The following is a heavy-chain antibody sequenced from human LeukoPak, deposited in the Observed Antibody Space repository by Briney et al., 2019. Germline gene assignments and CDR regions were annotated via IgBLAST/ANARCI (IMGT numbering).Heavy chain of an antibody. D-gene: IGHD1-14*01. J-gene: IGHJ5*02. CDR2: INHGGTS. CDR1: GGSFSGYY. CDR3: ARGTITKLKT. V-gene: IGHV4-34*01. Sequence: SETLSLTCAVYGGSFSGYYCSWIRQPPGKGLEWIGEINHGGTSNYNPSFQSRVTISLGTSKNHFSLKLNSVTAADTAVYYCARGTITKLKTWGQGALVTVSS.